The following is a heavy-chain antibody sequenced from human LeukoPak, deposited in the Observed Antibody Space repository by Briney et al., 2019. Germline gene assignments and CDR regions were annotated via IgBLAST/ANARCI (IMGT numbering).Heavy chain of an antibody. D-gene: IGHD5-12*01. CDR1: EFTFSSYG. CDR2: IQYDGTNK. J-gene: IGHJ4*02. V-gene: IGHV3-30*02. CDR3: AKDRTPWGYSGYEVDY. Sequence: QPGGSLRLSCVTSEFTFSSYGMHWVRQAPGKGLEWVTFIQYDGTNKYYADSVKGRFTVSRDNSKNALSLQMDSLGPEDTAVYYCAKDRTPWGYSGYEVDYWGQGTLVTVSS.